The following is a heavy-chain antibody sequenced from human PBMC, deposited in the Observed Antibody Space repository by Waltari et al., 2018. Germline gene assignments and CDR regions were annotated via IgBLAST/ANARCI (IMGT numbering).Heavy chain of an antibody. CDR1: GGTFSSYA. J-gene: IGHJ6*03. D-gene: IGHD6-19*01. V-gene: IGHV1-69*12. Sequence: QVQLVQSGAEVKKPGSSVKVSCKASGGTFSSYAISWVRQAPGQGLEWMGGTIPILGTANYAQKVQGRVTITADESTSTAYMELSSLRSEDTAVYYCARGRVAVAGTYYYYYYMDVWGKGTTVTISS. CDR2: TIPILGTA. CDR3: ARGRVAVAGTYYYYYYMDV.